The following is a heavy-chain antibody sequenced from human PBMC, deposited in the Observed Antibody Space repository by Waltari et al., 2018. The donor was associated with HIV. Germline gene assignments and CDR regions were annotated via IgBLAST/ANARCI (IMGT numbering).Heavy chain of an antibody. Sequence: QVQLVASGGGLVKPGGSLSISCAASGFTFRDYYMSWIRQAPGKGLEWVSYIRSSGSAIYYSDSVKGRFTISRDNAKNSLYLQMNSLRAEDTAVYYCARGLGYSSSFYGYWGQGTLVTVSS. V-gene: IGHV3-11*01. CDR1: GFTFRDYY. D-gene: IGHD6-13*01. J-gene: IGHJ4*02. CDR2: IRSSGSAI. CDR3: ARGLGYSSSFYGY.